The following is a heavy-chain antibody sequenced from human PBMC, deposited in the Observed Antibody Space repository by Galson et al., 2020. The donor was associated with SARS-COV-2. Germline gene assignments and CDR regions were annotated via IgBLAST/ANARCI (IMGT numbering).Heavy chain of an antibody. J-gene: IGHJ4*02. Sequence: GGSLTLSCAASGFTFSSYAMSWVRQAPGKGLEWVSIIYSAGSTYYADSVKGRFTISRDNSKNTLYLQMTSLRPEDTAIYYCAKDGEAGNSYYYFDYWGQGTLVTVSS. D-gene: IGHD3-10*01. CDR2: IIYSAGST. CDR3: AKDGEAGNSYYYFDY. V-gene: IGHV3-23*03. CDR1: GFTFSSYA.